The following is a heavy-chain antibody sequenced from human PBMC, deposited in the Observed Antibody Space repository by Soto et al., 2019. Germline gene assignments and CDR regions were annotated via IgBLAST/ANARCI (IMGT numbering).Heavy chain of an antibody. J-gene: IGHJ4*02. D-gene: IGHD4-4*01. CDR3: ASHPTTVYRIYPHFDY. CDR2: IYYSGST. CDR1: GGSINNHY. Sequence: SETLSLTCTVSGGSINNHYWSWIRQPPGKGLEWIGYIYYSGSTNYNPSLKSRVTMSVDTSKNQFSLKLSSVTAADTAVYYCASHPTTVYRIYPHFDYWGQGTLVTVSS. V-gene: IGHV4-59*08.